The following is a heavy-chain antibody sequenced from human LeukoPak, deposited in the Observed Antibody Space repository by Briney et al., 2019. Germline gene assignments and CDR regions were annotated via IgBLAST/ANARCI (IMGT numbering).Heavy chain of an antibody. CDR2: ISAYNGNT. CDR1: GYTFTTYG. CDR3: ARILSSSWYEYFHH. Sequence: ASVKVSCKASGYTFTTYGISWVRQAPGQGLEWMGWISAYNGNTNYAQKFQGRVTITADESTSTAYMELSSLRSEDTAVYYCARILSSSWYEYFHHWGQGTLVTVSS. J-gene: IGHJ1*01. D-gene: IGHD6-19*01. V-gene: IGHV1-18*01.